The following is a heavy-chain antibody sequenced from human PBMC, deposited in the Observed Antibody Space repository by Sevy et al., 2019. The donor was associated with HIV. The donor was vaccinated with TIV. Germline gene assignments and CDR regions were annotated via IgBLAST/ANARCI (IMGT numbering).Heavy chain of an antibody. Sequence: GESLKISCAASGFSFSSYAMSWVRQGPGKGLEWVSGISGSGGSTYYADSLKGRFTISRDNSKNTVSLQMSSLRAEDTAVYYCAKDSGYDSPWYFDLWGRGTLVTVSS. D-gene: IGHD5-12*01. CDR1: GFSFSSYA. J-gene: IGHJ2*01. CDR2: ISGSGGST. CDR3: AKDSGYDSPWYFDL. V-gene: IGHV3-23*01.